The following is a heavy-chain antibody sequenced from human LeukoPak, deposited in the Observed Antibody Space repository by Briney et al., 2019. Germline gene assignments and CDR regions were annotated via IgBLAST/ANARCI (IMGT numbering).Heavy chain of an antibody. CDR1: GYIFTNYG. CDR3: ARGAGSHYWYFDL. CDR2: IRVYNGNT. Sequence: ASVKVSCKASGYIFTNYGISWVRQAPGRGLEWMGWIRVYNGNTEYAQKLQGRVTMTTDTSTNTAYMELRSLRSDDTAVYYCARGAGSHYWYFDLWGRGTLVTVSS. D-gene: IGHD1-1*01. J-gene: IGHJ2*01. V-gene: IGHV1-18*01.